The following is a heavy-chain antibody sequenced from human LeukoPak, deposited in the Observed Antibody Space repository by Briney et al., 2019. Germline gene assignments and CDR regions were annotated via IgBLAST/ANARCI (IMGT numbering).Heavy chain of an antibody. D-gene: IGHD6-19*01. V-gene: IGHV5-51*01. J-gene: IGHJ4*02. CDR1: GYSFTSYW. Sequence: GESLKISCKGSGYSFTSYWIGWVRQMPGKGLEWMGIIYPGDSDTRYSPSFQGQVTISADKSISTAYLQWSTLKASETAMYYCARGVRSSGWYPGWPFDYWGQRTLVTVSS. CDR2: IYPGDSDT. CDR3: ARGVRSSGWYPGWPFDY.